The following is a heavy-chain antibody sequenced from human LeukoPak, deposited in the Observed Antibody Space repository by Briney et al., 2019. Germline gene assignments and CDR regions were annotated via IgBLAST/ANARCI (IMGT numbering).Heavy chain of an antibody. J-gene: IGHJ4*02. CDR1: EFTFSSYV. D-gene: IGHD3-9*01. V-gene: IGHV3-23*01. Sequence: PGGSLRLSCAASEFTFSSYVMAWVRQAPGKGLEWVSTITPGGGTYYADSVKGRFTISRDNSKNTLYLQMNSLRAEDTAVYYCARGGRRYFDTFDYWGQGTLVTVSS. CDR2: ITPGGGT. CDR3: ARGGRRYFDTFDY.